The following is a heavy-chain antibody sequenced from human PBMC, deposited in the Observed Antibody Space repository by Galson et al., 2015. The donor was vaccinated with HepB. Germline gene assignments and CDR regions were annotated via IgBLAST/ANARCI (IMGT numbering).Heavy chain of an antibody. J-gene: IGHJ4*02. CDR3: AKMRRSLSSVFDY. CDR1: GSIFSRYA. Sequence: SLRLSCAASGSIFSRYALTWVRQAPGKGLEWVSTIRGSAGIANYADSVQGRFTVSRDNSKDTVYLQMINLRADDTAVYFCAKMRRSLSSVFDYWGQGTLVTVSS. V-gene: IGHV3-23*01. D-gene: IGHD3-10*01. CDR2: IRGSAGIA.